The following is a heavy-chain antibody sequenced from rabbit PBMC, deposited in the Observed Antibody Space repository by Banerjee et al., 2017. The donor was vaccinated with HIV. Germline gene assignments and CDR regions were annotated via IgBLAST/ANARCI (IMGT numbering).Heavy chain of an antibody. CDR2: INTSSGNT. Sequence: QEQLVESGGGLVQPGGSLKLSCKASGFDFSSHGVSWVRQAPGKGLEWIGCINTSSGNTVYASWAKGRFTISKTSSTTVTLQMTSLTAADTATYFCARDDKYNGYSDWVLWGPGTLVTVS. V-gene: IGHV1S45*01. CDR3: ARDDKYNGYSDWVL. J-gene: IGHJ4*01. D-gene: IGHD2-1*01. CDR1: GFDFSSHG.